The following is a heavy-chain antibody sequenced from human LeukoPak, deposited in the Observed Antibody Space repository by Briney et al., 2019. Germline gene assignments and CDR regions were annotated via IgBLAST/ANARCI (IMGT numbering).Heavy chain of an antibody. Sequence: GGSLRLSCAASGFIFSSYAMHWVRQAPGKGLEWVAVISYDGSNKYYADSVKGRFTISRDNSKNTLYLQMNSLRAEDTAVYYCARVPSLRFLEWLFDYWGQGTLVTVSS. CDR2: ISYDGSNK. V-gene: IGHV3-30-3*01. CDR1: GFIFSSYA. CDR3: ARVPSLRFLEWLFDY. J-gene: IGHJ4*02. D-gene: IGHD3-3*01.